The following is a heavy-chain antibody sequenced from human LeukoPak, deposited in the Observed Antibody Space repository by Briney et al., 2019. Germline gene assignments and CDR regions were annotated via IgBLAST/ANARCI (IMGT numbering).Heavy chain of an antibody. J-gene: IGHJ4*02. V-gene: IGHV3-7*01. Sequence: GGSLRLSCAASGFTFSSCWMSWVRQAPGKGLEWVANIKQDGSEKYYVDSVKGRFTISRDNAKNSLYLQMNSLRAEDTAVYYCARDGGEYSSSHFDYWGQGTLVTVSS. CDR1: GFTFSSCW. D-gene: IGHD6-6*01. CDR2: IKQDGSEK. CDR3: ARDGGEYSSSHFDY.